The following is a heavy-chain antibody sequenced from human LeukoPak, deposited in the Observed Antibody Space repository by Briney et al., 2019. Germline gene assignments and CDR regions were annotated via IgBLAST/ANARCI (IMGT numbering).Heavy chain of an antibody. CDR2: ISSSGSPK. CDR1: GFTFSYFE. J-gene: IGHJ6*03. V-gene: IGHV3-48*03. D-gene: IGHD2-15*01. Sequence: GGSLRLSCAASGFTFSYFEMNWVRQAPGKGLELVSYISSSGSPKYYADSVKGRFTISRDNARNSLYLQMNSLRAEDTALYYCARGLVVPATYYYYYYYMDVWGKGTTVTVSS. CDR3: ARGLVVPATYYYYYYYMDV.